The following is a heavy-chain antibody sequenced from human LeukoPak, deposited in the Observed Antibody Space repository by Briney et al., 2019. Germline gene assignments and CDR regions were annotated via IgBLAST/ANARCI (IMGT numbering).Heavy chain of an antibody. CDR2: ISSGRSCI. CDR1: GFTISSYN. V-gene: IGHV3-21*01. J-gene: IGHJ4*02. D-gene: IGHD6-25*01. Sequence: GGSLRLSCVVSGFTISSYNMNWVRQAPGKGLEWVSSISSGRSCIYYADSVKGRFTISRDNAKNSLYLQMNSLRVEDTGVYYCARDQGTAAGGDYWGQGTLVTVSS. CDR3: ARDQGTAAGGDY.